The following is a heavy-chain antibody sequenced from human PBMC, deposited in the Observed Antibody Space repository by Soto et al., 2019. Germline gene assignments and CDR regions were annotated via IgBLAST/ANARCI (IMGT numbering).Heavy chain of an antibody. V-gene: IGHV1-2*02. CDR3: ARPAGGSDS. J-gene: IGHJ5*01. Sequence: ASVKVSCKASGYTLTGYFMHWVRQAPGQGLEWMGWINPITGGTNYAQKFQGRVAMTRDTSISTAYMELSSLRSDDTAVYYCARPAGGSDSWGQGTLVTVSS. CDR1: GYTLTGYF. CDR2: INPITGGT.